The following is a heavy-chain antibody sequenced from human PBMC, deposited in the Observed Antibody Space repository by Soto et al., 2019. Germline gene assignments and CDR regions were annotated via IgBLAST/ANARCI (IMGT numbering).Heavy chain of an antibody. CDR1: GFTFRNSE. D-gene: IGHD2-21*02. Sequence: PVGSLRLSCAGSGFTFRNSEMFWVRQAPGKGLEWVSKINYSGSNIYYSKSVKGRFTISRDNAKNPLYLQMNSLTDEDTAIYFCASEALCGADCYFFEYWGPGTLVTVSS. CDR2: INYSGSNI. CDR3: ASEALCGADCYFFEY. J-gene: IGHJ4*02. V-gene: IGHV3-48*03.